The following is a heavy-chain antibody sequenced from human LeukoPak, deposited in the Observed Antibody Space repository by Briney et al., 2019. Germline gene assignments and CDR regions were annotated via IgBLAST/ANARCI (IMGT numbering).Heavy chain of an antibody. CDR2: INTGGTNT. D-gene: IGHD3-22*01. CDR1: GFRFSGHW. J-gene: IGHJ4*02. V-gene: IGHV3-74*01. Sequence: GGSLRLSCATSGFRFSGHWMHWVRQARGKGLVWLARINTGGTNTDYAEFVKGRFTISRDNANNTLFLQLHSLRVEDTALYYCTRGTSGYYTGAAQWGQGTLVSVSS. CDR3: TRGTSGYYTGAAQ.